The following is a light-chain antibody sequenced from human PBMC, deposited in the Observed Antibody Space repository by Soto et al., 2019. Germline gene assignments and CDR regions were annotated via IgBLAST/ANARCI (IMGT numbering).Light chain of an antibody. J-gene: IGKJ1*01. CDR2: GAT. CDR1: QRISSSN. V-gene: IGKV3-20*01. Sequence: IVLTQSPGTLSLSPGERATLSCSASQRISSSNLAWYQQKPGLAPRLLIYGATTRATGIPDRFSGSGSGTDFPLTISRLEPEDFAVYSCHQYGSPPPWTFGQGTRVEIK. CDR3: HQYGSPPPWT.